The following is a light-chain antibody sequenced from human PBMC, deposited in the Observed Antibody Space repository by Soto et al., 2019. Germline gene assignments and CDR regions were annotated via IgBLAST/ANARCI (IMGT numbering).Light chain of an antibody. V-gene: IGKV3-15*01. Sequence: EIVMTQSPATLSVSPGERATLSCRASQSVSILLAWYQQKPGQAPRLLIYRASTRATGVSGRFSGSGSGTEFTLTITSLQSEDFAVYFCQQRSSRPLTFGGGTKVDIK. CDR1: QSVSIL. CDR2: RAS. J-gene: IGKJ4*02. CDR3: QQRSSRPLT.